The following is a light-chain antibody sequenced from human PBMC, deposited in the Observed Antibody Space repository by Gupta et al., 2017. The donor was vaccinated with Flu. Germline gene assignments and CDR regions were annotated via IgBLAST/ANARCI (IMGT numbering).Light chain of an antibody. CDR1: QGVSVN. Sequence: PANLSVSPGESAALACRTSQGVSVNLAWYQQKPGQAPRLLIYAASTRATGVPPGFRGSGSGTQFTLTITSRQSENVAVYFCQQHNHWPRAFGGGTKVEIK. CDR3: QQHNHWPRA. J-gene: IGKJ4*01. CDR2: AAS. V-gene: IGKV3-15*01.